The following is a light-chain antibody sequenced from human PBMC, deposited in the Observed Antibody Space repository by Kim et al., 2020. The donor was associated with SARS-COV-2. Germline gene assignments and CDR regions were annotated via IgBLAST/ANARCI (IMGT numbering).Light chain of an antibody. J-gene: IGLJ2*01. CDR3: CSYAGDSTHVV. V-gene: IGLV2-23*02. Sequence: SITISCTGTGSDVGRYNLVSWYQQHPGKAPKFMIYEVTKRPSGVSNRFSGSKSGNTASLTISGLQAEDEADYYCCSYAGDSTHVVFGGGTKLTVL. CDR1: GSDVGRYNL. CDR2: EVT.